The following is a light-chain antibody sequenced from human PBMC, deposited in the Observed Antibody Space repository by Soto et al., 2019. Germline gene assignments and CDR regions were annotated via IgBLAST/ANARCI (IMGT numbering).Light chain of an antibody. J-gene: IGKJ4*01. CDR1: QSVRND. CDR2: SAS. CDR3: QQRTNWPPT. V-gene: IGKV3-11*01. Sequence: EIVLTQSPATLSLSPGERATLSCRASQSVRNDLVWYHQKPGQAPRVLISSASNRATGIPARFSGSGSGTDFTLTSSSLEPEDFAVYYCQQRTNWPPTFGGGTKVEMK.